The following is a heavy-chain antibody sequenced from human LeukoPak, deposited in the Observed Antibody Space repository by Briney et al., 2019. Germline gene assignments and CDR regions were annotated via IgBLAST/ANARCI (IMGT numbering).Heavy chain of an antibody. J-gene: IGHJ4*02. CDR1: GFTFSNYV. V-gene: IGHV3-23*01. CDR3: AKGSKGTYDY. Sequence: GGSLRLSCVASGFTFSNYVMAWVRQAPGKGLEYVSSIIGNGDSTYYADSVKGRFTISRDNSKNTLYLQMNSLRAEDTAIYYCAKGSKGTYDYWGQGTPVAVSS. CDR2: IIGNGDST.